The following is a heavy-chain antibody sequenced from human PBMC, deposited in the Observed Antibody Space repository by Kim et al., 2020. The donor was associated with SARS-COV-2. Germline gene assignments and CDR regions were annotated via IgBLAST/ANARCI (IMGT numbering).Heavy chain of an antibody. Sequence: YGPSFQGQVTLSADKSISTAYLEWSSLKASDTAMYYCVRLSSGYRNWFDPWGQGTLVTVSS. CDR3: VRLSSGYRNWFDP. J-gene: IGHJ5*02. D-gene: IGHD3-22*01. V-gene: IGHV5-51*01.